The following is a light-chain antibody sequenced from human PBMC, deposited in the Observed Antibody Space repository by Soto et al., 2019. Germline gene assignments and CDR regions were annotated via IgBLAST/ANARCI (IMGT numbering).Light chain of an antibody. Sequence: QSVLTQSPSASASLGASVKLTCTLSSGHSSYAIAWHQQQPEKGPRYLMKLNSDGSHSKGGGIPDRFSGSSSGAERYLTISSLQSEDEADYYCQTWGAGIQVFGGGTQVTVL. J-gene: IGLJ2*01. V-gene: IGLV4-69*01. CDR2: LNSDGSH. CDR1: SGHSSYA. CDR3: QTWGAGIQV.